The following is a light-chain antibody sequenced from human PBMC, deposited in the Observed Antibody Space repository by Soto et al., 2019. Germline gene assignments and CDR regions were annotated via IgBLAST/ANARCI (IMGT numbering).Light chain of an antibody. V-gene: IGLV2-14*01. CDR3: SSYPRSSPVV. CDR2: DVS. J-gene: IGLJ2*01. Sequence: QSALTQPASVSGSPGQSITISCTGTSSDVGGYNYVSWYQQHPGKAPKLMIYDVSNRPSGVSNRFSGSKSGNTASLTISGLQAEDEADYYCSSYPRSSPVVFGGGTQL. CDR1: SSDVGGYNY.